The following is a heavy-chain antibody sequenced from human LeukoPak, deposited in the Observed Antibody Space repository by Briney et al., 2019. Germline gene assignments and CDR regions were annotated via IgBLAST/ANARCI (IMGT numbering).Heavy chain of an antibody. CDR1: GGSISSSSYY. D-gene: IGHD2-15*01. J-gene: IGHJ4*02. CDR2: IFYTGST. Sequence: SETLSLTCTVSGGSISSSSYYWGWIRQPPGKGLEWIGSIFYTGSTYYNPSLKSRLTISVDTSKNQFSLKLSSVTAADTAVYYCARRGWVGGGMVDYWGLGTLVTVST. CDR3: ARRGWVGGGMVDY. V-gene: IGHV4-39*01.